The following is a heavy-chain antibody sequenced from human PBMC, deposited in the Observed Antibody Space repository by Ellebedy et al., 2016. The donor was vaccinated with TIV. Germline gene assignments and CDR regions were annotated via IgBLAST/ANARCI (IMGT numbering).Heavy chain of an antibody. D-gene: IGHD3-16*01. Sequence: SETLSLXXTVSGASISTYSWTWIPQRPGKGLEWMGYFFRGGDTNYNPSLESRVFMSIDTSRNQFSLRLSSVTAADAGLYFCASFDYDVEGYYGLDVWGQGTTVTVSS. CDR2: FFRGGDT. CDR1: GASISTYS. V-gene: IGHV4-59*01. J-gene: IGHJ6*02. CDR3: ASFDYDVEGYYGLDV.